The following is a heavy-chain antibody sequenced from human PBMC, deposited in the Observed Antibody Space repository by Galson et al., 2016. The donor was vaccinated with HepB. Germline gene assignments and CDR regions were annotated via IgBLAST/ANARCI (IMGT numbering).Heavy chain of an antibody. CDR3: ATEGAYDSSAYFDY. V-gene: IGHV1-24*01. Sequence: SVKVSCKVSGFTLTELSMHWVRQAPGKGLEWMGGFDPEDGETIYAQKFQGRVTVTEDTSTDTAYMELSSLRSEDTAVYYCATEGAYDSSAYFDYWGQGTLVTVSS. J-gene: IGHJ4*02. CDR1: GFTLTELS. D-gene: IGHD3-22*01. CDR2: FDPEDGET.